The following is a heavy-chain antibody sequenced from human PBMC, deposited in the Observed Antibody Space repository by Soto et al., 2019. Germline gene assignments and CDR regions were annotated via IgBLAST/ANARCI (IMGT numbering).Heavy chain of an antibody. CDR2: INSDGSST. CDR3: ARKGAEAGFGY. CDR1: GFTFSSYW. D-gene: IGHD6-19*01. V-gene: IGHV3-74*01. Sequence: EVQLVESGGGLVQPGGSLRLSCAASGFTFSSYWLHWVRQAPGKGLVWLSRINSDGSSTNYADSVKGRFTISRDNAKSTLYLQLNSVRAEDTAVYYCARKGAEAGFGYWGQGTLVTVSS. J-gene: IGHJ4*02.